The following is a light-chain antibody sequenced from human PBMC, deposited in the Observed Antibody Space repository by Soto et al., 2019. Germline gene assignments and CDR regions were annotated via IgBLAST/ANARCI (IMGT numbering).Light chain of an antibody. CDR1: SSDIGGYNS. V-gene: IGLV2-8*01. Sequence: QSALTQPPSASGSPGQSVTISCTGTSSDIGGYNSVSWYQQHPGKAPRLMIYEVNKRPSGVPERFSGSKSGYTASLTVSGLQTEDEAFYYCSSSAGIYHYLVFGGGTKLTVL. J-gene: IGLJ3*02. CDR3: SSSAGIYHYLV. CDR2: EVN.